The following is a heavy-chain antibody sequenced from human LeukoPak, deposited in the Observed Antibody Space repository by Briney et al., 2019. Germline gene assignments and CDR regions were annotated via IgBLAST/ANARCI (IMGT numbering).Heavy chain of an antibody. CDR1: GFTFSSYA. V-gene: IGHV3-30-3*01. J-gene: IGHJ3*01. CDR3: ARLSGASNFTRG. D-gene: IGHD4/OR15-4a*01. CDR2: ISYDGSNK. Sequence: PGRSLRLSCAASGFTFSSYAMHWVRQAPGKGLEWVAVISYDGSNKYYADSVKGRFTISRDNSKNTLYLQMNSLRAEDTAVYYCARLSGASNFTRGWGQGTMVTVSS.